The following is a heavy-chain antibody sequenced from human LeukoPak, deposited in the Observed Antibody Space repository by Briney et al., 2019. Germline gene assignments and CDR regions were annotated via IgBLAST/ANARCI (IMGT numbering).Heavy chain of an antibody. J-gene: IGHJ6*02. D-gene: IGHD3-10*01. CDR3: AKGSHYGSGSYYYYYYGMDV. CDR1: GFTFSSYG. CDR2: IRYDGSNK. V-gene: IGHV3-30*02. Sequence: GGSLRLSCAASGFTFSSYGMHWVRQAPGKGLEWAAFIRYDGSNKYYADSVKGRFTISRDNSKNTLYLQMNSLRAEDTAVYYCAKGSHYGSGSYYYYYYGMDVWGQGTTVTVSS.